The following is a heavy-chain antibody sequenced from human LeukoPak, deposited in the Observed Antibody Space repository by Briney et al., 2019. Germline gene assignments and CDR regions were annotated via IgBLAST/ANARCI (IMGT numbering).Heavy chain of an antibody. CDR2: ISGSGGST. V-gene: IGHV3-23*01. J-gene: IGHJ6*03. CDR3: AKDSGSSSWYATYYYYYYMDV. CDR1: GFTFSSDG. D-gene: IGHD6-13*01. Sequence: GGTLRLSCAASGFTFSSDGMSWVRQAPGGGLEWVSAISGSGGSTYYADSVRGRFTISRDNSKNTLYLQMTSLRAEDTAVYYCAKDSGSSSWYATYYYYYYMDVWGKGTTVTISS.